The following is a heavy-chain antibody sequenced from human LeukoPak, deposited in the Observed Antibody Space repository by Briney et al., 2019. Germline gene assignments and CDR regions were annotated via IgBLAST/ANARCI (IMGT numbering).Heavy chain of an antibody. D-gene: IGHD1-1*01. CDR2: ISAYNGNT. V-gene: IGHV1-18*01. J-gene: IGHJ6*02. CDR1: GYTFTSYG. CDR3: ARRTTGTTTYYYYYGMDV. Sequence: ASVKVSCKASGYTFTSYGISWVRQAPGQGLEWMGWISAYNGNTNYAQKLQGRVTMTTDTSTSTAYMELRSLRSDDTAVYYCARRTTGTTTYYYYYGMDVWGQGTTVTVYS.